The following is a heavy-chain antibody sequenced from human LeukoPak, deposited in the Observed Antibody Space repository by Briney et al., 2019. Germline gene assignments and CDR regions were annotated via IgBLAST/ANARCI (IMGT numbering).Heavy chain of an antibody. Sequence: GGSLRLSCAASGFAFSDYAMSWVRQAPGKGLQWVSAIGGGGYTTYYADSVKGRSTISRDNSKSTLYLHMDSLRAEDTAVYYCARDEDTSALSEYWGQGTLVTVSS. D-gene: IGHD2/OR15-2a*01. V-gene: IGHV3-23*01. CDR1: GFAFSDYA. CDR2: IGGGGYTT. J-gene: IGHJ4*02. CDR3: ARDEDTSALSEY.